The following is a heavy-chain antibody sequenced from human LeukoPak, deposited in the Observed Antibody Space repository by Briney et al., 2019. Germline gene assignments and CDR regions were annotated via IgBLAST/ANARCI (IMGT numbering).Heavy chain of an antibody. D-gene: IGHD2-2*01. CDR3: AHGAMYQLDY. CDR1: GFSFSSHG. CDR2: IIGGAGST. J-gene: IGHJ4*02. Sequence: GGSLKLSCAASGFSFSSHGMSWVRQAPGKGLEWVSGIIGGAGSTYYADSVKGRFTISGDNSKNTLFLQMNSLRAEDTAVYYCAHGAMYQLDYWGQGTLVTVSS. V-gene: IGHV3-23*01.